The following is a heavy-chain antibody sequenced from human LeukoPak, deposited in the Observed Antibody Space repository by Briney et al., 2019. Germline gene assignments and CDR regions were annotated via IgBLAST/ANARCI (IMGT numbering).Heavy chain of an antibody. D-gene: IGHD3-22*01. J-gene: IGHJ4*02. Sequence: SETLSLTCAVSGGSFSGYYWSWIRQSPGKGLEWIGEMNHSGSTNYNPSLKSRVTISVDTSKNQFSLKLSSVTAADTAVYYCARGLVYYDSSGYRPLPYFDYWGQGTLVTVSS. CDR2: MNHSGST. V-gene: IGHV4-34*01. CDR3: ARGLVYYDSSGYRPLPYFDY. CDR1: GGSFSGYY.